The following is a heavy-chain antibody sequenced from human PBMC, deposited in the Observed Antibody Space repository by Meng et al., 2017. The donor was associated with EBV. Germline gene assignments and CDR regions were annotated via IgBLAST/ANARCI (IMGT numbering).Heavy chain of an antibody. J-gene: IGHJ4*02. CDR3: VRELVGGTFDY. Sequence: VQLVQSGAEGKKPGASVKVSCKASGYTFTSYYLHWVRQAPGQGLEWMGIIIPAGGNTNYAQKFRGRFTMTRDTSTSTVYMDLSILTSEDTAVYYCVRELVGGTFDYWGQGTLVTVSS. V-gene: IGHV1-46*01. CDR2: IIPAGGNT. D-gene: IGHD1/OR15-1a*01. CDR1: GYTFTSYY.